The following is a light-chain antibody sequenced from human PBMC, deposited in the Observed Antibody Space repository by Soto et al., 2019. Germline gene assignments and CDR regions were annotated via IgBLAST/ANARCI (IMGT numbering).Light chain of an antibody. V-gene: IGKV1-39*01. Sequence: DIQMTQSPSSLSASVGDRVTITCRASQTISTYLNWYQQRPGKAPNLLIYASSSLQSGVQPRFSGGGSGTDFTLTISSLQPEDFATYYCQQTYSIPITFGQGTRLEIK. CDR2: ASS. CDR3: QQTYSIPIT. CDR1: QTISTY. J-gene: IGKJ5*01.